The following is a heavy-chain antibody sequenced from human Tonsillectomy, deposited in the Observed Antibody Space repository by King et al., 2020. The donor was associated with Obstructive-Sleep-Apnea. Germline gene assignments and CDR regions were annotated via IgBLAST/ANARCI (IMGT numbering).Heavy chain of an antibody. CDR2: IYPGDSDT. CDR3: ASFHDSSGLFDY. D-gene: IGHD3-22*01. J-gene: IGHJ4*02. CDR1: GYSCTSYW. V-gene: IGHV5-51*01. Sequence: QLVQSGAEVKKPGESLKISCKGSGYSCTSYWIGWVRQMPGKGLDGMGIIYPGDSDTRYRPSFQGQVTISAEKSISTAYLQWSSLKASDTAMYYCASFHDSSGLFDYWGQGTLVTVSS.